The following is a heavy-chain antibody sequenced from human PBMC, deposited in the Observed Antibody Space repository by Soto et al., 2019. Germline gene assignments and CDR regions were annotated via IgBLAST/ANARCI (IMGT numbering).Heavy chain of an antibody. D-gene: IGHD1-26*01. CDR2: IIPIFGTA. CDR1: GGTFSSYA. J-gene: IGHJ5*02. V-gene: IGHV1-69*01. Sequence: QVQLVQSGAEVKKPGSSVKVSCKASGGTFSSYAISWVRQAPGQGLGWMGGIIPIFGTANYAQKFQGRVTNTTDESTITACMELSSLRTEDTAVYYCASDRRIVGAEWFDPCGQGTLVTVCS. CDR3: ASDRRIVGAEWFDP.